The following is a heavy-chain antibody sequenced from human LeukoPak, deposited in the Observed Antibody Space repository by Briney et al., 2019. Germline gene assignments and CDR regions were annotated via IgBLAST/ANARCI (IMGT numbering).Heavy chain of an antibody. V-gene: IGHV3-7*01. D-gene: IGHD5-12*01. CDR3: ARDEVATIGGYYYYYMDV. Sequence: GGSLRLSCAASGFTFSTYWMTWVRQAPGKGLEWVANIKQDGSEKYYVDSVKGRFTISRDNAKNSLYLQMNSLRAEDTAVYYCARDEVATIGGYYYYYMDVWGKGTTVTISS. CDR2: IKQDGSEK. CDR1: GFTFSTYW. J-gene: IGHJ6*03.